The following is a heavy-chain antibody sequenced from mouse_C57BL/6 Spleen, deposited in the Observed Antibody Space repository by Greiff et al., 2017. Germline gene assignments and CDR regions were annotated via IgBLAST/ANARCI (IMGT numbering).Heavy chain of an antibody. Sequence: LVKPGASVKISCKASGYAFSSSWMNWVKQRPGKGLEWIGRIYPGDGDTNYNGKFKGKATVTADKSSSTAYMQLSSLTSEDSAVYFCAREELGPFYYAMDYWGQGTSVTVSS. V-gene: IGHV1-82*01. CDR3: AREELGPFYYAMDY. D-gene: IGHD4-1*01. CDR1: GYAFSSSW. J-gene: IGHJ4*01. CDR2: IYPGDGDT.